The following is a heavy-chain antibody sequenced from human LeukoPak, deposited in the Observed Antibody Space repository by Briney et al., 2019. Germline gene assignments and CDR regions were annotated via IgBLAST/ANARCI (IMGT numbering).Heavy chain of an antibody. CDR3: ARDSDDYSNYVPTLYYYYGMDV. Sequence: ASVKVPCKASGYTFTSYGISWVRQAPGQGLEWMGWISAYNGNTNYAQKLQGRVTMTTDTSTSTAYMELRSLRSDDTAVYYCARDSDDYSNYVPTLYYYYGMDVWGQGTTVTVSS. CDR2: ISAYNGNT. CDR1: GYTFTSYG. D-gene: IGHD4-4*01. J-gene: IGHJ6*02. V-gene: IGHV1-18*01.